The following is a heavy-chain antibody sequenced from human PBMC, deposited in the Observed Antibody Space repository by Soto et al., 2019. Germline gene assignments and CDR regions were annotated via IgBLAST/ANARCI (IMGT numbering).Heavy chain of an antibody. Sequence: GASVKVSCKSSGYTFTSYGISRVRQAPGQGLEWMGWISAYNGNTNYAQKLQGRVTMTTDTSTSTAYMELRSLRSDDTAVYYCARDRGSSEDYYYYGMDVWGQGTTVTVSS. CDR1: GYTFTSYG. CDR3: ARDRGSSEDYYYYGMDV. V-gene: IGHV1-18*01. D-gene: IGHD6-6*01. J-gene: IGHJ6*02. CDR2: ISAYNGNT.